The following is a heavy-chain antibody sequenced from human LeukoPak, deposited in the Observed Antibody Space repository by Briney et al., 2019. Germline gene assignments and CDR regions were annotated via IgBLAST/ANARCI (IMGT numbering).Heavy chain of an antibody. CDR1: GGSFSGYY. Sequence: PSETLSLTCAVYGGSFSGYYWSWIRQPPGKGLEWIREINHSGSTNYNPSLKSRVTISVDTSKNQFSLKLSSVTAADTAVYYCARERVVVIAPRGWFDPWGQGTLVTVSS. J-gene: IGHJ5*02. D-gene: IGHD2-21*01. CDR2: INHSGST. CDR3: ARERVVVIAPRGWFDP. V-gene: IGHV4-34*01.